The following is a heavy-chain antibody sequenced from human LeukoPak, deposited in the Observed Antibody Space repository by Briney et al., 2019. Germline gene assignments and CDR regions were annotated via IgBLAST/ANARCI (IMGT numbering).Heavy chain of an antibody. V-gene: IGHV3-33*01. CDR1: GFTFSSYG. Sequence: GGSLRLSCAASGFTFSSYGMHWVRQAPGKGLEWVAVIWYGGSNKYYADSVKGRFTISRDNSKNTLYLQMNSLRAEDTAVYYCARDGGYLAARPRYYFDYWGQGTLVTVSS. J-gene: IGHJ4*02. CDR3: ARDGGYLAARPRYYFDY. D-gene: IGHD6-6*01. CDR2: IWYGGSNK.